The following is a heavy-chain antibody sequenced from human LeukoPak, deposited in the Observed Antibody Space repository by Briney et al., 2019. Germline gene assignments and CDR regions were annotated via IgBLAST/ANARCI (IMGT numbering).Heavy chain of an antibody. CDR1: GFTFSNYW. Sequence: GSLSLSCAGSGFTFSNYWMSWVRQAPGKGLERVANIKKDESEIYYVDSVKGRFTISRDNAKNSLYLQMNSLRAEDTAVYYCARPRDYHYDYWGQGTLVTVSS. D-gene: IGHD4-17*01. CDR3: ARPRDYHYDY. V-gene: IGHV3-7*01. J-gene: IGHJ4*02. CDR2: IKKDESEI.